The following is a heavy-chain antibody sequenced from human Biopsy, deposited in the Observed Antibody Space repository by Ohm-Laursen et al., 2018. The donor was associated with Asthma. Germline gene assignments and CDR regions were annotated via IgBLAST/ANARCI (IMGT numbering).Heavy chain of an antibody. CDR3: AKELFPGWELRRGPDS. Sequence: GSLRLSCSASGFTFGNFWMSWGRQTPGKGLEWVATITGDGSQKFYVDSVTGRFTISRDNSKNSLYLQMNSLRAEDTAVYYCAKELFPGWELRRGPDSWGQRTLVTVSS. CDR1: GFTFGNFW. V-gene: IGHV3-7*01. CDR2: ITGDGSQK. J-gene: IGHJ4*02. D-gene: IGHD1-26*01.